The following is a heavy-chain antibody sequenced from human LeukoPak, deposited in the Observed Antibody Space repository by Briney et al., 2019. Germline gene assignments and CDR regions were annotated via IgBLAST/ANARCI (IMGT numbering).Heavy chain of an antibody. V-gene: IGHV3-30*03. D-gene: IGHD6-13*01. CDR3: AILLIAAAGTRGVDY. J-gene: IGHJ4*02. Sequence: PGGSLRLCCGASGFTFSSYGMHWVRQAPGKGLEWVAVISYDGSNKYYADSVKGRFTISRDNSKNTLYLQMNSLRAEDTAVYYCAILLIAAAGTRGVDYWGQGTLVTVSS. CDR2: ISYDGSNK. CDR1: GFTFSSYG.